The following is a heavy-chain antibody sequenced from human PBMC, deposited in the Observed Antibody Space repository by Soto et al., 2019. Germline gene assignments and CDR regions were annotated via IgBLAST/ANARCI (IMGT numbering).Heavy chain of an antibody. CDR2: IKQDGSQK. V-gene: IGHV3-7*02. J-gene: IGHJ4*02. Sequence: EVQVVESGGALVQTGESLRLSCTTSGFIFSRYWMTWVRQAPGKGLEWVANIKQDGSQKYYVDSVRGRFTVSRDNAKNSVYLQMDSLRGDDTAIYYCGWGLGWVFKFWGQGPRVTVSS. D-gene: IGHD3-16*01. CDR1: GFIFSRYW. CDR3: GWGLGWVFKF.